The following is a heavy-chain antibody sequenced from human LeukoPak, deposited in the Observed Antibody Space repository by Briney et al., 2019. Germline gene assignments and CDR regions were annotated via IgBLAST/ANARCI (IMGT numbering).Heavy chain of an antibody. V-gene: IGHV3-23*01. CDR2: ISGGGGST. CDR3: AKALVRGITMTSFDY. J-gene: IGHJ4*02. CDR1: GFTFSSYA. D-gene: IGHD3-10*01. Sequence: PGGSLRLSCAASGFTFSSYAMSWVRQAPGKGLEWVSTISGGGGSTYYADSVKGRFTISRDNSKNTLYLQMNSLRAEDTAVYYCAKALVRGITMTSFDYWGQGTLVTVSS.